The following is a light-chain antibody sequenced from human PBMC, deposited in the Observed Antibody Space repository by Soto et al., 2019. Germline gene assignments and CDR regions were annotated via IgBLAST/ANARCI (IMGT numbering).Light chain of an antibody. CDR3: QQSYSTPWT. J-gene: IGKJ1*01. CDR1: QSIRSY. CDR2: AAS. V-gene: IGKV1-39*01. Sequence: DIPMTQSPSSLSASVGDRVTITCRASQSIRSYLNWYQQKPGKAPKLLIYAASSLQSGVPSRFSGSGSGTDFPLTISSLQPEDFATYYCQQSYSTPWTFGQGTKVEIK.